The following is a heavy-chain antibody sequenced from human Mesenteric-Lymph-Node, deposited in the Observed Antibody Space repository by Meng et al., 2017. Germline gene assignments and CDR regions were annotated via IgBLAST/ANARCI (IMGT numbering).Heavy chain of an antibody. CDR3: ARDPNYYYGSGSYRGRNDY. D-gene: IGHD3-10*01. V-gene: IGHV4-39*07. CDR2: IHSSGST. J-gene: IGHJ4*02. Sequence: SETLSLTCTVSGGSISSGSYYWSWIRQPAGKGLEWIGSIHSSGSTYSNPSLKSRVTISLDTSKNQFSLKLSSVTAADTAVYYCARDPNYYYGSGSYRGRNDYWGQGTLVTVSS. CDR1: GGSISSGSYY.